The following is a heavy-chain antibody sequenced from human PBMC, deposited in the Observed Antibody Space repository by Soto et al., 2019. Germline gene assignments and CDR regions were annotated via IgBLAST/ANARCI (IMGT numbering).Heavy chain of an antibody. CDR1: GFTFSSYA. CDR3: AKGGYCSSTSCYLNWFDP. D-gene: IGHD2-2*01. CDR2: ISGSGGST. Sequence: EVQLLESGGGLVQPGGSLRLSCAASGFTFSSYAMSWVCQAPGKGLEWVSAISGSGGSTYYADSVKGRFTISRDNSKNTLYLQMNSLRAEDTAVYYCAKGGYCSSTSCYLNWFDPWGQGTLVTVSS. J-gene: IGHJ5*02. V-gene: IGHV3-23*01.